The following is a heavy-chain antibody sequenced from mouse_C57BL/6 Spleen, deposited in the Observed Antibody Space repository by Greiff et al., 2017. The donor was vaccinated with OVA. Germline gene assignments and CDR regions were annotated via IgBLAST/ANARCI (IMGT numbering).Heavy chain of an antibody. CDR1: GYTFTDYY. D-gene: IGHD4-1*01. CDR3: ARELGEDFDY. J-gene: IGHJ2*01. CDR2: INPYNGGT. V-gene: IGHV1-19*01. Sequence: VQLQQSGPVLVKPGASVKMSCKASGYTFTDYYMNWVKQSHGKSLEWIGVINPYNGGTSYNPKFKGKATLTVDKSSSTAYMELNSLTSEDAAVYYCARELGEDFDYGGQGTTLTVSS.